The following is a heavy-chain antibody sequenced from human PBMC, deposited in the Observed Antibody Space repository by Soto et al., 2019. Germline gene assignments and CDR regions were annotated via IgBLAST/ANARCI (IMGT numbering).Heavy chain of an antibody. V-gene: IGHV3-21*01. J-gene: IGHJ4*02. CDR1: GFTFSSYS. Sequence: EVQLVESGGGLVKPGGSLRLSCAASGFTFSSYSMNWVRQAPGKGLEWVSSISSSSSYIYYADSVKGRFTISRDNAKNSLYLQMNSLRAEDTAVYYCARDFPATVITSDFDYWGQGTLVTVSS. CDR3: ARDFPATVITSDFDY. D-gene: IGHD3-22*01. CDR2: ISSSSSYI.